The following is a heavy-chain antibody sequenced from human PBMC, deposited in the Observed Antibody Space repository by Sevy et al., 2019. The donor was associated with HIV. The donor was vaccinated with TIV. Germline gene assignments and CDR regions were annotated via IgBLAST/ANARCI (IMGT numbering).Heavy chain of an antibody. CDR1: GFSFSNYG. D-gene: IGHD5-12*01. Sequence: GGSLRLSCEAFGFSFSNYGMHWVRQAPGKGPEWVSSIRLDGNDKQYADSVKGRFTMSRDNSKNTLNLQMNSLRAEDTAVYYCARDPGYSGYDWGALTYYFDYWGQRTLVTVSS. CDR3: ARDPGYSGYDWGALTYYFDY. V-gene: IGHV3-33*01. J-gene: IGHJ4*02. CDR2: IRLDGNDK.